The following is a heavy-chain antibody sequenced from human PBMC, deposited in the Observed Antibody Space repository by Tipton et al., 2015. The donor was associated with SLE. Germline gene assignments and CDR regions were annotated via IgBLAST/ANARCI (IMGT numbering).Heavy chain of an antibody. CDR1: GGSISSSSYY. Sequence: TLSLTCTVSGGSISSSSYYWGWIRQPPGKGLEWIGSIYYSGSTYYNPSLKSRVTISVDTSKNQFSLKLSSVTAADTAVYYCARLIRGNSDYWGQGTLVTVSS. CDR3: ARLIRGNSDY. V-gene: IGHV4-39*07. CDR2: IYYSGST. D-gene: IGHD4-23*01. J-gene: IGHJ4*02.